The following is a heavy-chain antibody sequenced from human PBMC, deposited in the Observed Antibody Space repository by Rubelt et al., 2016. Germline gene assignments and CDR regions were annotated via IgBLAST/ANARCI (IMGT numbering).Heavy chain of an antibody. CDR2: IYHSGST. V-gene: IGHV4-34*01. D-gene: IGHD1-20*01. Sequence: KGLQWIGEIYHSGSTNYNPSLRSRVTISFGTSANQFSLKLNSVTAADTAVYYCASLLTASYIESWGQGTQVTVSS. J-gene: IGHJ4*02. CDR3: ASLLTASYIES.